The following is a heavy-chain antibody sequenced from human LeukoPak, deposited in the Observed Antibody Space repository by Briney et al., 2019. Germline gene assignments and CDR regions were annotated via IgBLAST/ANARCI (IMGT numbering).Heavy chain of an antibody. V-gene: IGHV4-34*01. CDR1: GGSFSGYY. Sequence: PSETLSLTCAVYGGSFSGYYWSWIRQPPGKGLEWIGEINHSGSTNHNPSLKSRVTISVDTSKNQFSLRLRSVTAADTAVYYCARVVNDYAIRYFDLWGRGTLVPVSS. D-gene: IGHD4-17*01. CDR3: ARVVNDYAIRYFDL. J-gene: IGHJ2*01. CDR2: INHSGST.